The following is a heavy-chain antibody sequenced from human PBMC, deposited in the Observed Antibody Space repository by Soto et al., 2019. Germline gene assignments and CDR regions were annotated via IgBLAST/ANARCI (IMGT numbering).Heavy chain of an antibody. J-gene: IGHJ4*02. CDR3: AREGDSSSYPNFDY. V-gene: IGHV3-33*01. D-gene: IGHD6-13*01. CDR2: IWYDGSNK. CDR1: GFTFSSYG. Sequence: GGSLRLSCAASGFTFSSYGMHWVRQAPGKGLEWVAVIWYDGSNKYYADSVKGRFTISRDNSKNTLYLQMNGLRAEDTAVYYCAREGDSSSYPNFDYWGQGTLVTVSS.